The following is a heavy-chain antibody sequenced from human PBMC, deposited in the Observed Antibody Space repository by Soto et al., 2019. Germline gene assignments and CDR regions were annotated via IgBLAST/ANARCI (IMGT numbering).Heavy chain of an antibody. V-gene: IGHV4-31*03. CDR1: GGSISSGGYY. CDR2: IYYSGST. Sequence: QVQLQESGPGLVKPSQTLSLTCTVSGGSISSGGYYWSWIRQHPGKGLEGIGYIYYSGSTYYNPSLKSRVTISVDTSKNQLALKLSSVTAADTAVYYCARFSLPDSSGWRDHLHDYWGQGTLVTVSS. J-gene: IGHJ4*02. D-gene: IGHD6-19*01. CDR3: ARFSLPDSSGWRDHLHDY.